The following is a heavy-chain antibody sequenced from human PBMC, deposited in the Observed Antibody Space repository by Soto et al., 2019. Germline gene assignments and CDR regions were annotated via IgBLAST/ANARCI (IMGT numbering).Heavy chain of an antibody. J-gene: IGHJ6*03. CDR3: ASTPTVTNLSPGHYYYYMDV. D-gene: IGHD4-4*01. CDR2: IWYDGSNK. CDR1: GFTFSSYG. V-gene: IGHV3-33*01. Sequence: GGSLRLSCAASGFTFSSYGMHWVRQAPGKGLEWVAVIWYDGSNKYYADSVKGRFTISRDNSKNTLYLQMNSLRAEDTAVYYCASTPTVTNLSPGHYYYYMDVWGKGTTVTVSS.